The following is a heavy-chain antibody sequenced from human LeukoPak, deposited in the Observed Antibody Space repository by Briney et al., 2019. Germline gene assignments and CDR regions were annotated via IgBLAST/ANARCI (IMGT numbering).Heavy chain of an antibody. J-gene: IGHJ4*02. CDR1: GYTFSKSY. D-gene: IGHD1-7*01. Sequence: ASVKVSCKASGYTFSKSYIHWVRQAPGQGLEWVGRTDPFTGYVHYANKFEGRLTVTRDTSTSTVYMDLSSLRFEDTAAYYCARGPLVTGTTGGSYYFDYWGQGTLVTVSS. CDR2: TDPFTGYV. V-gene: IGHV1-46*01. CDR3: ARGPLVTGTTGGSYYFDY.